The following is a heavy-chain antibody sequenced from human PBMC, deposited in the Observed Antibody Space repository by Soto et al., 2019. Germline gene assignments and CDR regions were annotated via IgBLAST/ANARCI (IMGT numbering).Heavy chain of an antibody. Sequence: QVQLVESGGGVVQPGGSLRLSCAASGFTFSKFVMHWVRQAPGKGLEWVGATTCDGKNKDHADYVKGRFTIARDNSKNTLYLQMNSLRHEDTAVYFCAREMSITATGSFYNWGQGTLVTVSS. D-gene: IGHD2-15*01. J-gene: IGHJ4*02. CDR1: GFTFSKFV. CDR2: TTCDGKNK. CDR3: AREMSITATGSFYN. V-gene: IGHV3-30*04.